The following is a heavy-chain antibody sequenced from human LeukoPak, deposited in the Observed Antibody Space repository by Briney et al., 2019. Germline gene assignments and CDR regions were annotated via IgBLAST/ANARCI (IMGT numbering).Heavy chain of an antibody. Sequence: GGSLRLSCAASGFTFISYWMHWARQAPGKGLVWVSRINGYGSSTDFADSVKGRFTISRDNAKNTLYLQMNSLRAEDTAVYYCARDAPGNTALDYWGQGTLVTASS. CDR1: GFTFISYW. V-gene: IGHV3-74*01. CDR2: INGYGSST. CDR3: ARDAPGNTALDY. J-gene: IGHJ4*02. D-gene: IGHD5-18*01.